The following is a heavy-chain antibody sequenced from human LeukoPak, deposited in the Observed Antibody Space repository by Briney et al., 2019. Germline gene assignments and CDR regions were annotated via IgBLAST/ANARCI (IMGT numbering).Heavy chain of an antibody. CDR3: ARVRGYYGSGSYYY. V-gene: IGHV3-74*01. CDR1: GFTFSSYW. J-gene: IGHJ4*02. D-gene: IGHD3-10*01. Sequence: PGRSLRLSCAASGFTFSSYWMHWVRQAPGKGLVWVSRINSDGSSTSYADSVKGRFTISRDNAKNTLYLQMNSLRAEDTAVYYCARVRGYYGSGSYYYWGQGTLVTVSS. CDR2: INSDGSST.